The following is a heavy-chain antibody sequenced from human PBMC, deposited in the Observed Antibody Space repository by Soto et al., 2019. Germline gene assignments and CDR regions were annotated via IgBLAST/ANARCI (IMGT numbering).Heavy chain of an antibody. CDR2: ISYDGSNK. J-gene: IGHJ6*02. D-gene: IGHD2-21*01. V-gene: IGHV3-30*18. Sequence: GGSLRLSCAASGFPFSSYGMHWVRQAPGKGLEWVAVISYDGSNKYYADSVKGRFTGSRDNSKNTVYLQMNSLRAEDTALYYCAKVAQGEPLISDYGMDVWGQGTTVTVSS. CDR1: GFPFSSYG. CDR3: AKVAQGEPLISDYGMDV.